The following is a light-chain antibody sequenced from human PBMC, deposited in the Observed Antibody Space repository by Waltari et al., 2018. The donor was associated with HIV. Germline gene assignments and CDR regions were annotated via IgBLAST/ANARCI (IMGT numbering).Light chain of an antibody. CDR2: YNS. CDR1: NLGHNT. J-gene: IGLJ3*02. CDR3: HVWDGSDYVSGV. V-gene: IGLV3-21*04. Sequence: SYVLTQPPSVSVAPGQTATITCGGNNLGHNTAHWYPQRPGQAPVLVIYYNSGSHSGIPERFSGSNSGNTATLTISRAEAGDEADYYCHVWDGSDYVSGVFGGGTKVTVL.